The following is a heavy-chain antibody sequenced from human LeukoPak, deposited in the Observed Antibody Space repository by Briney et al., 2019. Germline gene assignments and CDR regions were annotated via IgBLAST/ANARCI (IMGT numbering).Heavy chain of an antibody. CDR1: GYTFTGYY. CDR2: INPNSGGT. CDR3: ATASGRGYSYGYIGY. D-gene: IGHD5-18*01. J-gene: IGHJ4*02. Sequence: ASVKVSCKASGYTFTGYYMHWVRQAPGQGLEWMGWINPNSGGTNYAQKFQGRVTMTRDTSISTAYMELSRLRFDDTAIYYCATASGRGYSYGYIGYWGQGTLVTVSS. V-gene: IGHV1-2*02.